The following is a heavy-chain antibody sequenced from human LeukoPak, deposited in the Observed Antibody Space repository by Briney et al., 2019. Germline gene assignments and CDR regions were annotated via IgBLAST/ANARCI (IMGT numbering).Heavy chain of an antibody. Sequence: ASVKVSCKASGYTFTSYGISWVRQAPGQGLEWMGWISAYNGNTNYAQKLQGRVTMTTDTSTSTAYMELRSLRSDDTAVYYCARISNYDILTGNDFDYWGQGTLVTVSS. CDR2: ISAYNGNT. D-gene: IGHD3-9*01. CDR1: GYTFTSYG. CDR3: ARISNYDILTGNDFDY. V-gene: IGHV1-18*01. J-gene: IGHJ4*02.